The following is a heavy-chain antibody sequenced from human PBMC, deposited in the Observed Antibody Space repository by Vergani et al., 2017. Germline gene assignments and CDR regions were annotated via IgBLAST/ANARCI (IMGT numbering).Heavy chain of an antibody. D-gene: IGHD6-13*01. CDR2: IYHSVST. Sequence: QVQLQESGPGLVKPSGTLSLTCAVSGGSISSSNWWSWVRQPPGKGLEWIGEIYHSVSTNYNPSLKSRVTISVDKSKNQFSLKLSSVTAADAAVYYCASHPFDGYSSSWDGPREVWGQGTLVTVSS. CDR3: ASHPFDGYSSSWDGPREV. CDR1: GGSISSSNW. J-gene: IGHJ4*02. V-gene: IGHV4-4*02.